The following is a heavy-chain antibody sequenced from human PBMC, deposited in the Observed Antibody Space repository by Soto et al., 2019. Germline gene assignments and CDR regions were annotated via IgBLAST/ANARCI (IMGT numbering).Heavy chain of an antibody. Sequence: GALRLSCAASGFTFSSYVMHWVRQAPGKGLEWVAVISYDGSNKYYADSVKGRFTISRDNSKNTLYLQMNSLRAEDTAVYYCAKGEGYDYGDYFDYWGQGTLVTVSS. J-gene: IGHJ4*02. V-gene: IGHV3-30*18. D-gene: IGHD4-17*01. CDR1: GFTFSSYV. CDR2: ISYDGSNK. CDR3: AKGEGYDYGDYFDY.